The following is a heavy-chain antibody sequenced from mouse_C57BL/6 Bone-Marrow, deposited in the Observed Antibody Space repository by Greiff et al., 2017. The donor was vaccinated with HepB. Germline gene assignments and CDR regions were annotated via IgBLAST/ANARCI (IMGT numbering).Heavy chain of an antibody. V-gene: IGHV1-78*01. CDR2: IYPRDGST. J-gene: IGHJ4*01. Sequence: QVQLQQSDAELVKPGASVKISCKVSGYTFTDHTIHWMKQRPEQGLEWIGYIYPRDGSTKYNEKFKGKATLTADKSSSTAYMQLNSLTSEDSAVYFCASAHYYGSSYQYYAMDYWGQGTSVTVSS. CDR1: GYTFTDHT. CDR3: ASAHYYGSSYQYYAMDY. D-gene: IGHD1-1*01.